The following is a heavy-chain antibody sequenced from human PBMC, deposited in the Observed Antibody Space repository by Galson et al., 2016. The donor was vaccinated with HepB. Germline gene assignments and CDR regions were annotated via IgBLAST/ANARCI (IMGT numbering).Heavy chain of an antibody. CDR3: AAETLVVVVIKGAFDI. CDR2: YDPEDGEI. V-gene: IGHV1-24*01. CDR1: GNTVTGLS. J-gene: IGHJ3*02. Sequence: SVKVSCKVSGNTVTGLSIQWVRQAPGKGLEWMGGYDPEDGEIIYAQQFQGRVTMTEDTSTDTAHMELRSVTSDDTAVYYCAAETLVVVVIKGAFDIWGPGTLVTVSS. D-gene: IGHD3-16*02.